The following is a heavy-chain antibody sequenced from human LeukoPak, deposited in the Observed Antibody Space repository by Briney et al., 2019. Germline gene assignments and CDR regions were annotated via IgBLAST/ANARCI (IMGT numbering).Heavy chain of an antibody. CDR1: GGTFSNYA. Sequence: ASVKVSCKASGGTFSNYAFSWVRQAPGQGLEWMGGIIPIFGTTNYAQKFQGRVTVTTDESTSTVYMEVSSLRSDDTAVYYCARGSSAYYDSGSYYSPGYWGQGTLVAVSS. CDR2: IIPIFGTT. CDR3: ARGSSAYYDSGSYYSPGY. V-gene: IGHV1-69*05. J-gene: IGHJ4*02. D-gene: IGHD3-10*01.